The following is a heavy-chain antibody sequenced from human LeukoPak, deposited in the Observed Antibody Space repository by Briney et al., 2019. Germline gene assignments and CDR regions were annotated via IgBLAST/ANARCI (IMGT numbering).Heavy chain of an antibody. CDR2: IAQDGSET. J-gene: IGHJ4*02. D-gene: IGHD3-10*01. Sequence: PGGSLRLSCAASGFTFSNYWMTWIRQAPGKGLEWVANIAQDGSETYYVDSVKGRFTISRDNAKNSLFLQMNSLRAGDTAVYFCARLGGYLGAETFDYWGQGTLVTVSS. CDR3: ARLGGYLGAETFDY. V-gene: IGHV3-7*03. CDR1: GFTFSNYW.